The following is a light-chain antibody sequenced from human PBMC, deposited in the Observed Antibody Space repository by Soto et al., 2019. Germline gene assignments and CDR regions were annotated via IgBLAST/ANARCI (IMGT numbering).Light chain of an antibody. CDR2: HAS. Sequence: EIVMTQSPASLSVSPGETATLSCRASQRVGVNLAWYQQKPGQPPRLLIYHASTRATGIPARFSGSGSGTDFTLTISSLQSEDFAFFHCQQYDNWPRTFGQGTKVEIK. V-gene: IGKV3-15*01. J-gene: IGKJ1*01. CDR1: QRVGVN. CDR3: QQYDNWPRT.